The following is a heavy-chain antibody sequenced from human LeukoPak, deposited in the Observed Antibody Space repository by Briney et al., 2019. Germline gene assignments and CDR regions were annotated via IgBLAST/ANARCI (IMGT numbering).Heavy chain of an antibody. CDR2: IIPILGIA. D-gene: IGHD2-15*01. CDR1: GGTFSSYA. CDR3: ARDAPLSCSGGSCYSDDTDY. J-gene: IGHJ4*02. V-gene: IGHV1-69*04. Sequence: SVKVSCKASGGTFSSYAISWVRQAPGQGLEWMGRIIPILGIASYAQKFQGRVTITADKSTSTAYMELSSLRSEDTAVYYCARDAPLSCSGGSCYSDDTDYWGQGTLVTVSS.